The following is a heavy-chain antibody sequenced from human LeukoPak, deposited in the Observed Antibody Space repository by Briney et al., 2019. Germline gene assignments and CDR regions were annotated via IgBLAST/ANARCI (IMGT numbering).Heavy chain of an antibody. D-gene: IGHD1-26*01. J-gene: IGHJ5*02. Sequence: SETLSLTCTVSGGSISSYYWSWIRQPPGRGLEWIGYIYYSGSTNYNPSLKSRVTISVDTSKNQFSLKLSSVTAADTAVYYCARDLIGSYTPGRWFDPWGQGTLVTVSS. CDR2: IYYSGST. V-gene: IGHV4-59*01. CDR3: ARDLIGSYTPGRWFDP. CDR1: GGSISSYY.